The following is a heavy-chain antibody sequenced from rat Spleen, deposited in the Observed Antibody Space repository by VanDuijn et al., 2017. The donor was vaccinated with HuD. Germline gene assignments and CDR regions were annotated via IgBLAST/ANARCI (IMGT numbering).Heavy chain of an antibody. D-gene: IGHD1-11*01. CDR2: IIYDGSST. Sequence: EVQLVESGGGLVQPGRSLTLSCAASGFTFSDYAMAWVRQAPKKGLEWVATIIYDGSSTYYRDSVKGRFTISRDNAKNTQYLQMDSLRSEDTATYYCAKHAVTTGVDYFDYWGQGVMVTVSS. CDR1: GFTFSDYA. V-gene: IGHV5-17*01. J-gene: IGHJ2*01. CDR3: AKHAVTTGVDYFDY.